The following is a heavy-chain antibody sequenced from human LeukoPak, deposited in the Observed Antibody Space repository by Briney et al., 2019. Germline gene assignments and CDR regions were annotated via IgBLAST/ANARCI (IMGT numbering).Heavy chain of an antibody. CDR3: ARSLRVSGDFDY. CDR1: TGAFDNYA. CDR2: IIPIFETT. V-gene: IGHV1-69*13. D-gene: IGHD2-8*01. Sequence: SVKVSCKFSTGAFDNYAVNWVRQAPGQGLEWMGAIIPIFETTNYAPKFQGRITIAADGSTGTAYMDLSSLRSEDTAIYYCARSLRVSGDFDYWGQGTQVIAS. J-gene: IGHJ4*02.